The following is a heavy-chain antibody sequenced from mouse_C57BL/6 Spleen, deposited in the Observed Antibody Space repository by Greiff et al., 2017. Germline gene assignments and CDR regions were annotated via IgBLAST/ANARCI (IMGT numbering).Heavy chain of an antibody. Sequence: VQLQQPGAELVRPGSSVKLSCKASGYTFTSYWMHWVKQRPIQGLEWIGNIDPSDSETHYNQQFKDKATLTVDKSSSTAYMQLSSLTSDDSAVYYCARTVTTGRYFDYWGQGTTLTVSS. D-gene: IGHD2-2*01. CDR2: IDPSDSET. CDR3: ARTVTTGRYFDY. J-gene: IGHJ2*01. V-gene: IGHV1-52*01. CDR1: GYTFTSYW.